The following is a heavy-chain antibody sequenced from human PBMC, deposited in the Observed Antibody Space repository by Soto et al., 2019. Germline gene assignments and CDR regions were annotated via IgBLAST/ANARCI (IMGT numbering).Heavy chain of an antibody. CDR2: IYYSGST. CDR3: ARDKIIAAAGGYYYYGMDV. J-gene: IGHJ6*02. V-gene: IGHV4-59*01. D-gene: IGHD6-13*01. Sequence: SETLSLTCTVSGGSISSYYWSWIRQPPGKGLEWIGYIYYSGSTNYNPSLKSRVTISVDTSKNQFSLKLSSVTAADTAVYYCARDKIIAAAGGYYYYGMDVWGQGTTVTVSS. CDR1: GGSISSYY.